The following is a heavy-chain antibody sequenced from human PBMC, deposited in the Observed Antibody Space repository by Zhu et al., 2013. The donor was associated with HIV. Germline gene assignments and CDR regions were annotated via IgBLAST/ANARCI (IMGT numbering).Heavy chain of an antibody. D-gene: IGHD1-26*01. CDR2: INPLDENT. Sequence: QVQLVQSGAEVKKPGASVKVSCKASEYRFISYYIHWVRQAPGQGLEWMGMINPLDENTRYAQKFKGRVTMTRDTSTSTVYMELSSLRPDDTAVFYCVREVASGSYVRFDYWGQGTLVTVSS. CDR1: EYRFISYY. V-gene: IGHV1-46*01. J-gene: IGHJ4*02. CDR3: VREVASGSYVRFDY.